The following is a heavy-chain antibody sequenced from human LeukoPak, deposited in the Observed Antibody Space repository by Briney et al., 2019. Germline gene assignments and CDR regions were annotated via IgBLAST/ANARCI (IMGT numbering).Heavy chain of an antibody. D-gene: IGHD3-10*01. J-gene: IGHJ4*02. CDR1: GYTFTSYY. CDR3: ARDLVNYYGSGSYYKGEFDY. V-gene: IGHV1-46*01. CDR2: INPSGGST. Sequence: GASVKVSCKASGYTFTSYYMHWVRQAPGQGLEWMGIINPSGGSTSYAQKFQGRVAMTRDMSTSTVYMELSSLRSEDTAVYYCARDLVNYYGSGSYYKGEFDYWGQGTLVTVPS.